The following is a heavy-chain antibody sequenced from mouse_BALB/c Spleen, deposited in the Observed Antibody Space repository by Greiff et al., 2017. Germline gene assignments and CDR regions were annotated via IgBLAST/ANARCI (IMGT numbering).Heavy chain of an antibody. CDR3: ARGVWFAY. CDR2: IYPGSGST. J-gene: IGHJ3*01. Sequence: LQQPGSELVRPGASVKLSCKASGYTFTSYWMHWVKQRHGQGLEWIGNIYPGSGSTNYDEKFKSKGTLTVDTSSSTAYMHLSSLTSEDSAVYYCARGVWFAYWGQGTLVTVSA. CDR1: GYTFTSYW. V-gene: IGHV1S22*01.